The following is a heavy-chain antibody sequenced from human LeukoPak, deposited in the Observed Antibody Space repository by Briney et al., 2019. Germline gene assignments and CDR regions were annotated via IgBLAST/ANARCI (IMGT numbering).Heavy chain of an antibody. V-gene: IGHV4-39*07. J-gene: IGHJ6*02. D-gene: IGHD1-14*01. CDR3: ARCRRGRNYYYYGMDV. CDR1: GGSFSSSSFY. Sequence: SETLSLTCTVSGGSFSSSSFYWGWIRQPPGKGLEWFGSIYYSGSTYYNPSLKSRVTISVDTSKNQFSLKLSSVTAADTAVYYCARCRRGRNYYYYGMDVWGQGTTVTVSS. CDR2: IYYSGST.